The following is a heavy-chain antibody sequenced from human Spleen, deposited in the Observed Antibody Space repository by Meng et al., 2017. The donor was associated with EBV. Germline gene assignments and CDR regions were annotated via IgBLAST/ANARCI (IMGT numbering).Heavy chain of an antibody. D-gene: IGHD3-22*01. CDR2: IIPVLGTA. CDR1: GYIFSSYD. V-gene: IGHV1-69*06. CDR3: ARDYFIYYESSGYTLGN. J-gene: IGHJ4*02. Sequence: QGELGQSGAEVKKPGASVKVSCKASGYIFSSYDINWVRQATGQGLEWMGWIIPVLGTARNAQKFQGRVTITADRSTSTAYMELSSLRSEDTAVYYCARDYFIYYESSGYTLGNWGQGTLVTVSS.